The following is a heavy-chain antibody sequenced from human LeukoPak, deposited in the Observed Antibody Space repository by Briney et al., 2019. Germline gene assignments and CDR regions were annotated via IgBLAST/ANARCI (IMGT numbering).Heavy chain of an antibody. V-gene: IGHV3-30*02. CDR2: IRYDGSNK. Sequence: GGSLRLSCAASGFTFSSYGMHWVRQAPGKGLEWVAFIRYDGSNKYYADSAKGRFTISRDNSKNTLYLQMNSLRAEDTAVYYCAKMGVYSSSGSGYWGQGTLVTVSS. CDR1: GFTFSSYG. D-gene: IGHD6-13*01. CDR3: AKMGVYSSSGSGY. J-gene: IGHJ4*02.